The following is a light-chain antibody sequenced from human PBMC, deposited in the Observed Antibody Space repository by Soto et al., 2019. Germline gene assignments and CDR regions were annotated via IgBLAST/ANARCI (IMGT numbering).Light chain of an antibody. Sequence: QSALTQPASVSGSPGQSITISCTGTSSDVGSYDLVSWYQQHPGTAPKLMIYDDSKRPSGVSDRFSGSKSGNTASLTISGLRTEDEADYYCGSYGGSPTVVFGGGTKLTVL. CDR1: SSDVGSYDL. J-gene: IGLJ2*01. CDR3: GSYGGSPTVV. V-gene: IGLV2-23*01. CDR2: DDS.